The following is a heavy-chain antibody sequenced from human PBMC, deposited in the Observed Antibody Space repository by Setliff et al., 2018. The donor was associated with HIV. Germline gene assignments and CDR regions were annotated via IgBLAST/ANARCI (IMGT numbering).Heavy chain of an antibody. CDR3: AKLGDSTGVYSYFDY. Sequence: KPSETLSLTCSVSGRSITTGGPYWNWIRQHPGKGLEWIGYIYHSGGTYYTPSLQSRVTMSLDTSKNQFSLKLSSVTAADTAVYYCAKLGDSTGVYSYFDYWGQGMLVTVSS. J-gene: IGHJ4*02. CDR1: GRSITTGGPY. V-gene: IGHV4-31*03. CDR2: IYHSGGT. D-gene: IGHD7-27*01.